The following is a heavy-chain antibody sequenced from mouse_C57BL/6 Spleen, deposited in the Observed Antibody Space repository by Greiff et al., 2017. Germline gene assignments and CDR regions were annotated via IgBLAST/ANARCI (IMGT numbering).Heavy chain of an antibody. CDR2: IWSGGST. Sequence: QVQLKESGPGLVQPSQSLSITCTVSGFSLTSYGVHWVRQSPGKGLEWLGVIWSGGSTDYNAAFISRLSISKDNSKSQVFFKMNSLQADDTAIYYCARPPGSSLYYAMDYWGQGTSVTVSS. J-gene: IGHJ4*01. CDR1: GFSLTSYG. V-gene: IGHV2-2*01. D-gene: IGHD1-1*01. CDR3: ARPPGSSLYYAMDY.